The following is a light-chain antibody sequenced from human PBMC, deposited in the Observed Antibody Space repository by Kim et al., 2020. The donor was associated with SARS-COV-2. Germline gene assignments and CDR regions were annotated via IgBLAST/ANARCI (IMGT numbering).Light chain of an antibody. V-gene: IGLV3-1*01. CDR3: QAWDSSTAV. CDR2: QDN. J-gene: IGLJ2*01. Sequence: SVSPGQTASITCAGDKLGEKYACWYQQKPGQSPVLVIYQDNKRPSGFPERFSGSNSGNTATLTISGTQAMDEADYYCQAWDSSTAVFGGGTQLTVL. CDR1: KLGEKY.